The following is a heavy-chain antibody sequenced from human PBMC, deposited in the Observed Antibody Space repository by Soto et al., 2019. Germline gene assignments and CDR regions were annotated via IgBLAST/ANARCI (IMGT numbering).Heavy chain of an antibody. J-gene: IGHJ6*02. V-gene: IGHV3-48*02. CDR2: ISRSSTGI. CDR1: GFTFSLYS. CDR3: ARAVTWGLDV. D-gene: IGHD3-10*01. Sequence: EVQLVESGGGLVQPGGSLRLSCAASGFTFSLYSMSWVRQAPGKGLEWVSYISRSSTGIHYADSVKGRFTISRDDATNSMHLHMNSLRDGATAVYYCARAVTWGLDVWGQGTTVSISS.